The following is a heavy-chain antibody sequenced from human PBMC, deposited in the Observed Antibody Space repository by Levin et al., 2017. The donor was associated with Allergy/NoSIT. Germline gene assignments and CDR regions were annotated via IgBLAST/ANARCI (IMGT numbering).Heavy chain of an antibody. Sequence: PGGSLRLSCAASGFTFSGSAMHWVRQASGKGLEWVGRIRSKANSYATAYAASVKGRFTISRDDSKNTAYLQMNSLKTEDTAVYYCTRWVGREAFDYWGQGTLVTVSS. D-gene: IGHD5-24*01. CDR3: TRWVGREAFDY. CDR1: GFTFSGSA. J-gene: IGHJ4*02. CDR2: IRSKANSYAT. V-gene: IGHV3-73*01.